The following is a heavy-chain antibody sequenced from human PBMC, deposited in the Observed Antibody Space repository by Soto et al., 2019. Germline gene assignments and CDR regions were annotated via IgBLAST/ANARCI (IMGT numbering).Heavy chain of an antibody. CDR3: AKCIQINWKYDAFHS. CDR1: GFTFSSYS. V-gene: IGHV3-23*01. Sequence: GGSLRLSCAASGFTFSSYSMSWVRQAPGKGLEYVSHITASGVTTYYADSVKGRFTISRDSSRNTLYLQMNSLRAEDTALYYCAKCIQINWKYDAFHSWGQGTMVTVSS. CDR2: ITASGVTT. J-gene: IGHJ3*02. D-gene: IGHD1-7*01.